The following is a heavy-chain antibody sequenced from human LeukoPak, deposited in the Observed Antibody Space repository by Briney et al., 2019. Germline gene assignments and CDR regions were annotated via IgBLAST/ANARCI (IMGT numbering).Heavy chain of an antibody. V-gene: IGHV3-30*03. CDR2: ISYDGSNT. CDR1: GFTFSNYG. D-gene: IGHD3-22*01. J-gene: IGHJ4*02. CDR3: ARGPDSSGSYFDY. Sequence: GRSLRLSCAASGFTFSNYGMHWVRQAPGKGLEWVAIISYDGSNTYYADSVKGRLTISRDNSKNTLYLQMNSLRAEDTAVYYCARGPDSSGSYFDYWGQGTLVTVSS.